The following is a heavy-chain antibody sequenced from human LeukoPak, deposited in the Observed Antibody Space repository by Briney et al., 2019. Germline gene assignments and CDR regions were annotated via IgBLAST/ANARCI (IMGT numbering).Heavy chain of an antibody. CDR2: IYYSGST. J-gene: IGHJ6*02. Sequence: SETLSLTCTVSGGSISSSSYYWGWIRQPPGKGLEWIGSIYYSGSTYYNPSLKSRVTISVDTSKNQFSLKLSSVTAADTAVYYCARRYYDFWSGYYTGHYGMDVWGQGTTVTVSS. CDR3: ARRYYDFWSGYYTGHYGMDV. CDR1: GGSISSSSYY. D-gene: IGHD3-3*01. V-gene: IGHV4-39*01.